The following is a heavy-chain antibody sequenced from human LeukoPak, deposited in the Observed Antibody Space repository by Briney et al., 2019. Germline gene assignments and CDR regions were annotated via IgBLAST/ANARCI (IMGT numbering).Heavy chain of an antibody. Sequence: GVSLRLSCAASGFTFSSYAMSWVRQAPGKGLEWVSSISGNGGSTYFADSVKGRFTISRDSSKNTLFLQMNSLRAEDTAVYYCAKNKIAVPAPDAFDIWGQGTMVTVSS. CDR2: ISGNGGST. V-gene: IGHV3-23*01. CDR3: AKNKIAVPAPDAFDI. J-gene: IGHJ3*02. CDR1: GFTFSSYA. D-gene: IGHD6-19*01.